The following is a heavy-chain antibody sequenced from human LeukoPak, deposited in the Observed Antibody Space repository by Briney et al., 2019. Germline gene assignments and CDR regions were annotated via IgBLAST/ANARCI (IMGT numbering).Heavy chain of an antibody. CDR2: ISKSGIDT. CDR1: GFTFSTYD. Sequence: PGGSLRLSCAASGFTFSTYDMSWVRQAPGKGLEWVSGISKSGIDTYYADSVKGRFTLSRDNSKNTVYLQMNSLRAEDTAVYYCARATGTTDIDYWGQGTLVTVSS. V-gene: IGHV3-23*01. CDR3: ARATGTTDIDY. J-gene: IGHJ4*02. D-gene: IGHD1-1*01.